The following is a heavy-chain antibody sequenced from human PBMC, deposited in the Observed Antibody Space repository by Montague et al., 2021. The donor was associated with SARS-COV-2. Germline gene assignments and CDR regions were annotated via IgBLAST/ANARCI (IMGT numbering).Heavy chain of an antibody. V-gene: IGHV4-4*07. CDR2: IYTSGST. Sequence: SETLSLTCTVSGGSISSYYWSWIRLPAGKGLEWIGRIYTSGSTNYNPSLKSRVTMSVDTSKNQFSLKLSSVTAADTAVYYCAREAWFGDKTSASEYYGMDVWGQGTTVTVSS. D-gene: IGHD3-10*01. CDR1: GGSISSYY. J-gene: IGHJ6*02. CDR3: AREAWFGDKTSASEYYGMDV.